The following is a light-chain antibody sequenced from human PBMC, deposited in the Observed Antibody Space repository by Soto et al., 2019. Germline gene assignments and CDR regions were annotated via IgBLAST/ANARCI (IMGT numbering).Light chain of an antibody. CDR2: KAS. V-gene: IGKV1-5*03. J-gene: IGKJ2*01. Sequence: DIQMTQSPSTLSASVGDRVTITCRASQSISSWLAWYQQKSGKAPKLLIYKASSLETGVPSRFSGSGSGTDFTLTISSLQPDDFATYYCQKYDSYPYSFGPGTKLEIK. CDR3: QKYDSYPYS. CDR1: QSISSW.